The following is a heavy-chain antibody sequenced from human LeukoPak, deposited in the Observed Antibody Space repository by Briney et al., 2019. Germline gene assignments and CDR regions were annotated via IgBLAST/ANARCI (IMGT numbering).Heavy chain of an antibody. Sequence: GGSLRLSCEASGFTFTDYSMHWVRQAPGKGLEWVASISDTSFYIYYADSVRGRFTISRDNARTSLHLHMNSLRVEDTALYFCARSNPGGGTTQARAANFWGQGTLVTVSS. D-gene: IGHD3-16*01. CDR2: ISDTSFYI. CDR1: GFTFTDYS. V-gene: IGHV3-21*01. CDR3: ARSNPGGGTTQARAANF. J-gene: IGHJ4*02.